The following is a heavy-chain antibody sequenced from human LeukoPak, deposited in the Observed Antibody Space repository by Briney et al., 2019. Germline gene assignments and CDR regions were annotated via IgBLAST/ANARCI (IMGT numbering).Heavy chain of an antibody. CDR1: GGSISSGDYY. V-gene: IGHV4-30-4*01. CDR3: AGVEIGTLEY. J-gene: IGHJ4*02. CDR2: IHYSGNP. D-gene: IGHD1-1*01. Sequence: SETLSLTCTVSGGSISSGDYYWTWIRQPPGKGLEWIGYIHYSGNPYYNPSLRSRVTISLDTSMNQFSLKLSSVTAADTAVFYCAGVEIGTLEYWGQGTLVTVSS.